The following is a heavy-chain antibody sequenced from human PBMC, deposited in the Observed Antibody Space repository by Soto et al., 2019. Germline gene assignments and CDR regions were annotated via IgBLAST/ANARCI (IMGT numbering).Heavy chain of an antibody. D-gene: IGHD6-19*01. V-gene: IGHV3-30-3*01. CDR2: ISYDGSNK. J-gene: IGHJ4*02. Sequence: QVQLVESGGGVVQPGRSLRLSCAASGFTFSTYAMYWVRQAPGKGLEWVTVISYDGSNKYYADSVKGRFTISRDNSKNTLFLQMNSLRAGDTSVYYCARDFYSSGWYGGVDYWGQGTLVTVSS. CDR1: GFTFSTYA. CDR3: ARDFYSSGWYGGVDY.